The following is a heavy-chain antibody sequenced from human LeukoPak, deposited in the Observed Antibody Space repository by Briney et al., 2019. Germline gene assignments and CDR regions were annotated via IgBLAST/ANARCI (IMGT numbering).Heavy chain of an antibody. J-gene: IGHJ4*02. V-gene: IGHV3-7*04. CDR3: ARGDDFSGDH. Sequence: PGGSLRLSCAVSGFTFSNFWMSWVRQAPGRGLEWVANIHPEGNEKYHVESVKGRFTISRDNTKNLLFLQMNGLRAEDTAVYYCARGDDFSGDHWGQGTLVTVSS. D-gene: IGHD1-1*01. CDR1: GFTFSNFW. CDR2: IHPEGNEK.